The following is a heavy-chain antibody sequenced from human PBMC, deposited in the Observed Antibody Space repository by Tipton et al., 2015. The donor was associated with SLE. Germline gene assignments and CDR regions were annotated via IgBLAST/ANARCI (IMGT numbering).Heavy chain of an antibody. CDR1: GGSFSDYT. Sequence: QSGPEVKKPGSSVKVSCRASGGSFSDYTISWVRQAPGQGLEWMGGIIPIFAITKYTQKFLGRVTITTDESTSTAYMELSRLRSEAEAVYYCSRADYLDAGDNCGNYYYYCKDVWGSGTTVTVSS. CDR3: SRADYLDAGDNCGNYYYYCKDV. D-gene: IGHD2-21*01. CDR2: IIPIFAIT. J-gene: IGHJ6*03. V-gene: IGHV1-69*05.